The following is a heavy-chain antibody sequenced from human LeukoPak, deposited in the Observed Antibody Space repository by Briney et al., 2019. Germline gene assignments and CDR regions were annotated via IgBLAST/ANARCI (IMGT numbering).Heavy chain of an antibody. CDR1: GFTFSNYA. Sequence: GGSLRLSCAASGFTFSNYAMTWVRQAPGKGLEWVSGIVGSGRSTYYADSVKGRFIISRDNSKNTLSLQMNCLRDEDTAVYYCAKDYVEHDSWGQGTLVTVSS. CDR2: IVGSGRST. V-gene: IGHV3-23*01. J-gene: IGHJ4*02. CDR3: AKDYVEHDS. D-gene: IGHD1/OR15-1a*01.